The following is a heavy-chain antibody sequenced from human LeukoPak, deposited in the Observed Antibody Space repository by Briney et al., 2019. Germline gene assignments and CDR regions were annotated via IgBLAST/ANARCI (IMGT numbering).Heavy chain of an antibody. V-gene: IGHV1-2*02. Sequence: INPTSGATNSAQKFHGRVTVTSDTSISTAYMELSGLRSDDTAIYYCARATNRGSPANAYVYWGQGTLVTVSS. J-gene: IGHJ4*02. D-gene: IGHD3-16*01. CDR3: ARATNRGSPANAYVY. CDR2: INPTSGAT.